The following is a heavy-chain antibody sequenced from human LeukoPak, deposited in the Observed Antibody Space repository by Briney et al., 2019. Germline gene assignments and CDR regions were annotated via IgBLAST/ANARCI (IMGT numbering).Heavy chain of an antibody. J-gene: IGHJ3*02. CDR1: GFTFSSYA. D-gene: IGHD3-22*01. Sequence: GGSLRLSCAASGFTFSSYAMSWVRQAPRKGLEWVSAISGSGGSTYYADSVKGRFTISRDNSKNTLYLQMNSLRAEDTAVYYCAKDLWGLDYYDSSGYYDAFDIWGQGTMVTISS. V-gene: IGHV3-23*01. CDR3: AKDLWGLDYYDSSGYYDAFDI. CDR2: ISGSGGST.